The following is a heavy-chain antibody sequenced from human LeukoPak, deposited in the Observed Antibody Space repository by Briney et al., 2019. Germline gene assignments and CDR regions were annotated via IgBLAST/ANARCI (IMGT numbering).Heavy chain of an antibody. CDR3: ARTIAVAAKEVDY. D-gene: IGHD6-19*01. CDR2: INPNSGGT. V-gene: IGHV1-2*06. CDR1: GYTFTGYY. J-gene: IGHJ4*02. Sequence: GASVKVSCKASGYTFTGYYMHWVRQAPGQGLEWMGRINPNSGGTNYAQKFQGRVTMTRDTSISTAYMELSRLRSDDTAVYYCARTIAVAAKEVDYWGQGTLVTVSS.